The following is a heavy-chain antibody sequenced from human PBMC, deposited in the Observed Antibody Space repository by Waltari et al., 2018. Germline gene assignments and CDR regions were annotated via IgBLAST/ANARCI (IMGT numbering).Heavy chain of an antibody. J-gene: IGHJ5*02. D-gene: IGHD1-26*01. Sequence: QVQLQESGPGLVKPSETLSLTCTVSGGSISSYYWSWIRQPPGKGLEWIGYIYYSGSTNFNPSLNILFIISVVTSNNLFSLMLSSFSSSDTAVYYCALVFGSYYGYNWFYPWGLVSLFTFSS. V-gene: IGHV4-59*01. CDR1: GGSISSYY. CDR3: ALVFGSYYGYNWFYP. CDR2: IYYSGST.